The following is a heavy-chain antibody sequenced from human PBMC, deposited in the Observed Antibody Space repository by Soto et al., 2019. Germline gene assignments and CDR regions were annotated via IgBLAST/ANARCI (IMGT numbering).Heavy chain of an antibody. Sequence: QVQLQESGPGLVKPSGTLSLTCAVSGGSISSSNWWSWVRQPPGKGLEWIGEIYHSGSTNYNPSLKSRVNIXXDXSXXQFSLKLSSVTAADTAVYYCARAAAAGRWSHWFDPWGQGTLVTVSS. CDR1: GGSISSSNW. V-gene: IGHV4-4*02. CDR2: IYHSGST. CDR3: ARAAAAGRWSHWFDP. J-gene: IGHJ5*02. D-gene: IGHD6-13*01.